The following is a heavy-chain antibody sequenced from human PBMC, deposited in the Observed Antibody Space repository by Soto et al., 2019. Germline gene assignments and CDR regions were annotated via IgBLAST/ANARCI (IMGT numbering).Heavy chain of an antibody. D-gene: IGHD1-26*01. CDR3: GRDRGGRRAGASRVYYFDY. CDR1: GVTFSSYA. CDR2: TIPIFGTA. V-gene: IGHV1-69*13. J-gene: IGHJ4*01. Sequence: SVKVSCKASGVTFSSYAISWERQAPGQRLDRMGATIPIFGTANCAHECQGRVTISADETTITVYVELGSLRSEDTAVYYCGRDRGGRRAGASRVYYFDYWG.